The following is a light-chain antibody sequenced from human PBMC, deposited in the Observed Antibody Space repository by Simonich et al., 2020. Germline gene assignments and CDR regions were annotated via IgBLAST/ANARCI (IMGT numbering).Light chain of an antibody. V-gene: IGLV7-43*01. J-gene: IGLJ3*02. CDR2: STS. CDR1: PGAVTSGYY. Sequence: QTVVTQEPSLTVSPGGTVTLTCASSPGAVTSGYYPNWFQQKPGQAPRALLYSTSNKHSWTPARFSGSLLGGKAALTLSGVQPEDEAEYYCLLYYGGAQPWVFGGGTKLTVL. CDR3: LLYYGGAQPWV.